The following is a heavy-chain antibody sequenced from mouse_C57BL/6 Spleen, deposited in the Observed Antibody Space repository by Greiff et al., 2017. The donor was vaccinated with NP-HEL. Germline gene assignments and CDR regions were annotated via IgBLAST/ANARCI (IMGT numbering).Heavy chain of an antibody. CDR3: ARGAGSPAWFAY. D-gene: IGHD1-1*01. CDR2: ISYDGSN. Sequence: EVQLVESGPGLVKPSQSLSLTCSVTGYSITSGYYWNWIRQFPGNKLEWRGYISYDGSNNYNPSLKNRISITRDTSKNQFFLKLNSVTTEDTATYYCARGAGSPAWFAYWGQGTLVTVSA. J-gene: IGHJ3*01. V-gene: IGHV3-6*01. CDR1: GYSITSGYY.